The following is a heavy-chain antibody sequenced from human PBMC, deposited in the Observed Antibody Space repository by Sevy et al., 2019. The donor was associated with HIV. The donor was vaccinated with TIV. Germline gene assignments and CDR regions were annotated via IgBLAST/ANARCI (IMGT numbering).Heavy chain of an antibody. CDR1: GFTFSTYT. J-gene: IGHJ3*02. CDR2: ISSSSNYI. V-gene: IGHV3-21*01. CDR3: ARPYGSGSWEAFDI. D-gene: IGHD3-10*01. Sequence: GESLKISCAASGFTFSTYTMNWVRQAPGKGLEWVSSISSSSNYIYYADSVKGRFTISRDNAKNSRYLQMNSLRAEDTAVYYCARPYGSGSWEAFDIWGQGTMVTVSS.